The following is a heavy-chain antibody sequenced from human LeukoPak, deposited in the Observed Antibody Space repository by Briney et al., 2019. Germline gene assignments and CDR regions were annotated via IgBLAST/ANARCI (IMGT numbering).Heavy chain of an antibody. CDR1: GYTFTSYY. V-gene: IGHV1-46*01. CDR3: ARAPYCGGDCYPNWFDP. Sequence: GASVKVSCKASGYTFTSYYMHWVRQAPGQGLEWMGIIDPGGGSTSYAQKFQGRVTMTRDTSTSTVYMELSSLRSEDTAVYYCARAPYCGGDCYPNWFDPWGQGTLVTVSS. CDR2: IDPGGGST. D-gene: IGHD2-21*02. J-gene: IGHJ5*02.